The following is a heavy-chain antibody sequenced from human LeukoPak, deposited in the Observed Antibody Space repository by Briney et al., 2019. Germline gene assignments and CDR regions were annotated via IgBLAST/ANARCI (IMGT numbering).Heavy chain of an antibody. CDR3: ARGSRYSSGWYYDY. Sequence: SVKVSCKASGGTFSTSAISWVRQAPGQGLEWMGKIIPLFRSATYAQKFQGRVTITADESTTTAFMDLSSLRSDDTAVYYCARGSRYSSGWYYDYWGQGTLVTVSS. CDR2: IIPLFRSA. V-gene: IGHV1-69*13. J-gene: IGHJ4*02. D-gene: IGHD6-19*01. CDR1: GGTFSTSA.